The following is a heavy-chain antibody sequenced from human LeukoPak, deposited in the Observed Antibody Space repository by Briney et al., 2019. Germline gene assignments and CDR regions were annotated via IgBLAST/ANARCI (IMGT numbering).Heavy chain of an antibody. V-gene: IGHV4-39*01. J-gene: IGHJ5*02. D-gene: IGHD3-22*01. CDR3: ARHHYSGVYSASDH. CDR1: AGSISSNSYY. CDR2: IYYSGST. Sequence: PSETLSLTCSVSAGSISSNSYYWGWLRQPPGKGREWIGRIYYSGSTYYNPSRKSRVTVSVDTSKNQFYLKLSSVTAADTAVYYCARHHYSGVYSASDHWGQGTLVTVSS.